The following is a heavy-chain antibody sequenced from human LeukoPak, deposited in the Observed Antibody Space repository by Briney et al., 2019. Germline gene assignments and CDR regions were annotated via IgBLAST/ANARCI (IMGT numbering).Heavy chain of an antibody. Sequence: GGSLRLSCAASGFTFSSYAMSWVRQAPGKGLEWFSAISGSGGSTYYADSVKGRFTISRDNSKNTLYLQMNSLRAEDTAVYYCAKAANEFGELLFFFYFDYWGQGTLVTVSS. CDR1: GFTFSSYA. V-gene: IGHV3-23*01. D-gene: IGHD3-10*01. J-gene: IGHJ4*02. CDR2: ISGSGGST. CDR3: AKAANEFGELLFFFYFDY.